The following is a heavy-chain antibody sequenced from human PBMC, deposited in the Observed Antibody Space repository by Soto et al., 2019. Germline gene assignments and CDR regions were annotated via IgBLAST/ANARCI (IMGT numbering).Heavy chain of an antibody. CDR1: GLTFSSSA. J-gene: IGHJ5*02. D-gene: IGHD3-3*01. CDR3: ANGRFLEWLLPDNWFDP. V-gene: IGHV3-23*01. Sequence: EVQLLESGGGLVRPGGSLRLSCAASGLTFSSSAMNWVRQAPGEGLQWVSAISGSGVDTYYADSVKGRFTISRDNFKNMLYLQMNSLRAEDTAVYYCANGRFLEWLLPDNWFDPWGQGTLVTVSS. CDR2: ISGSGVDT.